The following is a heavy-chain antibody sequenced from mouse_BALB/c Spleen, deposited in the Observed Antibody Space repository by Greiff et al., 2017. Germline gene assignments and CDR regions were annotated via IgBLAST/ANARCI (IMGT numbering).Heavy chain of an antibody. CDR3: ARTARATPGAMDY. D-gene: IGHD3-2*01. V-gene: IGHV1-18*01. Sequence: SGPELVKPGASVKIPCKASGYTFTDYNMDWVKQSHGKSLEWIGNINPNNGGTNYNQKFKGKATLTVDKSSSTAYMELRSLTSEDTAVYYCARTARATPGAMDYWGQGTSVTVSS. CDR1: GYTFTDYN. CDR2: INPNNGGT. J-gene: IGHJ4*01.